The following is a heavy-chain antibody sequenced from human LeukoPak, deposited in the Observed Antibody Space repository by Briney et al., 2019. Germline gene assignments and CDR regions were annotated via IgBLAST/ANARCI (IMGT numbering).Heavy chain of an antibody. J-gene: IGHJ4*02. CDR2: IWYDGSNK. D-gene: IGHD1-20*01. V-gene: IGHV3-33*01. Sequence: GGSLRLSCAASGFFFSSYGMHWVRLAPGKGLEWVALIWYDGSNKYYADSVKGRFTISRDNSKNTLSLQMNSLRAEDTAVYYCARAHYNWNEPPFDSWGQGTLVTVSS. CDR1: GFFFSSYG. CDR3: ARAHYNWNEPPFDS.